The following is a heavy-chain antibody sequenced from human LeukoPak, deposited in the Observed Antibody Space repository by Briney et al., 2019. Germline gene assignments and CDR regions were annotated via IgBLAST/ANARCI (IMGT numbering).Heavy chain of an antibody. CDR1: GYSFTSYW. D-gene: IGHD1-20*01. V-gene: IGHV5-51*01. CDR3: AKLDNALALPYAFDY. CDR2: IYPGDSDT. Sequence: GESLKISCKGSGYSFTSYWIGWVRQMPGRGLEWMGIIYPGDSDTRYSPSFQGQVTISADKSISTAYLQWSSLKASDTAMYYCAKLDNALALPYAFDYLGQGTMVTVSS. J-gene: IGHJ3*01.